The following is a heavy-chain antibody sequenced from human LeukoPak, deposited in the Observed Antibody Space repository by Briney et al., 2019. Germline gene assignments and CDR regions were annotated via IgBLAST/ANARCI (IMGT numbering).Heavy chain of an antibody. J-gene: IGHJ3*02. Sequence: GGSLRLSCAASGFTFSRYEMNWVRQAPGKGLEWVSDISSSGSTIYYADSVKGRFTISTHNAKNSPYLQMNSLRAADTAVYYCATSSGGSCYLAFDIWGQGTMVTVSS. V-gene: IGHV3-48*03. CDR3: ATSSGGSCYLAFDI. CDR1: GFTFSRYE. D-gene: IGHD2-15*01. CDR2: ISSSGSTI.